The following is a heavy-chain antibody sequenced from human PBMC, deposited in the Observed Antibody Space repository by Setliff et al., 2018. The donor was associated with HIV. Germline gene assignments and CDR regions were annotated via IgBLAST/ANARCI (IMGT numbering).Heavy chain of an antibody. J-gene: IGHJ4*02. CDR3: AKELAASGLGYFDS. Sequence: PGGSLRLSCAASGFTFSNYAMSWVRQAPGEGLEWVSAILSTGERTFYADSVKGRFTISRDNSKNTVYLQMNSLRAEETAEYYCAKELAASGLGYFDSWGRGILVTVSS. D-gene: IGHD3-22*01. V-gene: IGHV3-23*01. CDR1: GFTFSNYA. CDR2: ILSTGERT.